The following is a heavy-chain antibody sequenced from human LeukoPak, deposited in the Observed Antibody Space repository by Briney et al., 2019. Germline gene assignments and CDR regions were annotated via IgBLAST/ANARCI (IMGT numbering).Heavy chain of an antibody. Sequence: GESLKISCKGSGYSFTSYWIGWVRQMPGKGLEWMGIIYPGDSGTRYSPSFQGQVTISADKSITTVYLQWSSLKASDTAMYYCARRRGEYPGNEYYFDYWGQGTLVTVSS. CDR2: IYPGDSGT. V-gene: IGHV5-51*01. CDR3: ARRRGEYPGNEYYFDY. CDR1: GYSFTSYW. J-gene: IGHJ4*02. D-gene: IGHD3-10*01.